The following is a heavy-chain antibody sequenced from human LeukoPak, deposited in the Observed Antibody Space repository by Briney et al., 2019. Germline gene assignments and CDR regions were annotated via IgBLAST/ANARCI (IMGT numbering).Heavy chain of an antibody. V-gene: IGHV3-74*01. J-gene: IGHJ5*01. D-gene: IGHD5-18*01. CDR1: GFTFSDYW. Sequence: GGSLKLSCEATGFTFSDYWMNWVRQAPGKGLGWVSRIHRDGSSTTYADSVKGRFTISRDYATNTLYLQMNSLRAEDTAMYYCARGTEGYTYGEFDSWGQGTLVTVSS. CDR2: IHRDGSST. CDR3: ARGTEGYTYGEFDS.